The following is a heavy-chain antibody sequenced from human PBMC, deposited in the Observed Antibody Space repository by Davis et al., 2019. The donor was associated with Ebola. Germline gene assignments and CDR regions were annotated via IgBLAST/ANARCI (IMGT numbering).Heavy chain of an antibody. V-gene: IGHV1-69*05. CDR2: IIPIFGTA. CDR1: GGTFSSYA. J-gene: IGHJ4*02. Sequence: AASVKVSCKASGGTFSSYAISWVRQAPGQGLEWMGGIIPIFGTANYAQKLQGRVTMTTDTSTSTAYMELRSLRSDDTAVYYCARRYYGSGTYLIDYWGQGTLVTVSS. CDR3: ARRYYGSGTYLIDY. D-gene: IGHD3-10*01.